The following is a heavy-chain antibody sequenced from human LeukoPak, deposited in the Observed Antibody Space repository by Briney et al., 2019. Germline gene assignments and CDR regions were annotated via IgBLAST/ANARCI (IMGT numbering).Heavy chain of an antibody. D-gene: IGHD3-22*01. CDR2: ISAYNGNT. Sequence: GASVKVSCKASGYTSTGYGISWVRQAPGQGLEWMGWISAYNGNTNYAQKLQGRVTMTTDTSTSTAYMELRSLRSDDTAVYYCARDSYYYDSSGYYSFDYWGQGTLVTVSS. CDR3: ARDSYYYDSSGYYSFDY. V-gene: IGHV1-18*01. CDR1: GYTSTGYG. J-gene: IGHJ4*02.